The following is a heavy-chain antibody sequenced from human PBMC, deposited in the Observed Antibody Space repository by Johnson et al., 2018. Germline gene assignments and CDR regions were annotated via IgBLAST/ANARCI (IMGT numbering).Heavy chain of an antibody. D-gene: IGHD4-23*01. CDR2: ISWDGGST. CDR1: GFTFDDYT. Sequence: EVQLVESGGVVVQPGGSLRLSCAASGFTFDDYTMHWVRQAPGKGLEWVSLISWDGGSTYYADSVKGRFTISRANSQNTLYLQMNSRRAEDTAVYYRAKATNTTVVTPKTPYYYYYDMDVWGKGTTVTVSS. V-gene: IGHV3-43*01. CDR3: AKATNTTVVTPKTPYYYYYDMDV. J-gene: IGHJ6*03.